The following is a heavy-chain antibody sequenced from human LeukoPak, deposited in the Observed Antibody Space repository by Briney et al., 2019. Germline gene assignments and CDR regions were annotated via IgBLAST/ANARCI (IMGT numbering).Heavy chain of an antibody. V-gene: IGHV3-21*01. CDR2: ISSSSSYI. D-gene: IGHD2-2*01. Sequence: PGGSLRLSCAASGFTFSSYSMNWVRQAPGKGLEWVSSISSSSSYIYYADSVKGRFTISRDNAKNSLYLQMNSLRAEGTAVYYCARGFWGTSSICDYWGQGTLVTVSS. J-gene: IGHJ4*02. CDR1: GFTFSSYS. CDR3: ARGFWGTSSICDY.